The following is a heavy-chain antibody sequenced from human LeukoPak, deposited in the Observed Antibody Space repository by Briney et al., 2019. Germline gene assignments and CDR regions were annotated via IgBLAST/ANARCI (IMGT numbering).Heavy chain of an antibody. V-gene: IGHV4-38-2*02. Sequence: SETLSLTCTVSGYSISSGYYWGWIRQPPGKGLEWIGSIYHSGSTYYNPSLKSRVTISVDRSKNQFSLKLSSVTAADTAVYYCARVLDGSSSYWFDPWGQGTLVTVSS. CDR3: ARVLDGSSSYWFDP. CDR2: IYHSGST. J-gene: IGHJ5*02. D-gene: IGHD6-6*01. CDR1: GYSISSGYY.